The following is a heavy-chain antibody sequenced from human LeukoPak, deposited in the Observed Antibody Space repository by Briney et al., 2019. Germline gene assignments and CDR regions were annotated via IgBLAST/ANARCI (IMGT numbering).Heavy chain of an antibody. CDR2: LSTSGTST. V-gene: IGHV3-23*01. Sequence: GGSLRLSCAASGFTFSSYAMSWVRQAPGKGLEWVSGLSTSGTSTYHADSVKGRFTISRDNSKNTLHLQMNSLRAEDTAVYYCVTRGSSITYFPYRGQGTLVTVSS. J-gene: IGHJ4*02. D-gene: IGHD1-26*01. CDR3: VTRGSSITYFPY. CDR1: GFTFSSYA.